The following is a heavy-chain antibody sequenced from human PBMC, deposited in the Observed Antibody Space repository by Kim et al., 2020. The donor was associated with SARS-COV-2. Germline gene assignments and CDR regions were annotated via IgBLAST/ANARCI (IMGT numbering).Heavy chain of an antibody. CDR1: GFTFSSYA. V-gene: IGHV3-30*04. Sequence: GGSLRLSCAASGFTFSSYAMHWVRQAPGKGLEWVAVISYDGSNKYYADSVKGRFTISRDNSKNTLYLQMNSLRADDTAVYYCASGSGYYLSCFDPWGQGTLVTVSS. D-gene: IGHD3-22*01. J-gene: IGHJ5*02. CDR2: ISYDGSNK. CDR3: ASGSGYYLSCFDP.